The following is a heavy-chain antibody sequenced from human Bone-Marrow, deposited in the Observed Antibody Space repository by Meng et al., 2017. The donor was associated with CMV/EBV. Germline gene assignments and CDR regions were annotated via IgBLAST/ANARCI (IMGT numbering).Heavy chain of an antibody. V-gene: IGHV4-39*01. CDR2: IYYSGST. D-gene: IGHD3-22*01. CDR3: ARRSGYYYAFDY. Sequence: SEPLSLTCTVSGGSISSSSYYWGWIRQPPGKGLEWIGSIYYSGSTYYNPSLKSRVTISVDTSKNQFSLKLSSVTAADTAVYYCARRSGYYYAFDYWGQGTLVTVSS. J-gene: IGHJ4*02. CDR1: GGSISSSSYY.